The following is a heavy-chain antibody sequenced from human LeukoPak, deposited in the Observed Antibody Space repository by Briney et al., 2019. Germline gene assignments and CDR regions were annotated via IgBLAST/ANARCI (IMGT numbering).Heavy chain of an antibody. J-gene: IGHJ4*02. D-gene: IGHD3-22*01. V-gene: IGHV4-38-2*01. CDR3: ARSYDSTGYYVDY. Sequence: PSETLSLTCAVSGYSISSGYYWGWIRQPPGKGLEWIGSIYHSGSTYYNPSLKSRVTISVDTSKNQFSLKLSSVTAADTAVYYCARSYDSTGYYVDYWGRGTLVTVSS. CDR1: GYSISSGYY. CDR2: IYHSGST.